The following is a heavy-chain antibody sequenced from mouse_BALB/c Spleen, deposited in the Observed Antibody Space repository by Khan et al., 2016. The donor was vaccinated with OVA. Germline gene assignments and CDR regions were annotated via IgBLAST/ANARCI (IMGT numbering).Heavy chain of an antibody. CDR3: VSGGITTGYFDY. D-gene: IGHD2-4*01. CDR1: GYTFTSYW. CDR2: IYHGDGDT. V-gene: IGHV1-87*01. J-gene: IGHJ2*01. Sequence: VQLQESGAELARPGTSVKLSCKASGYTFTSYWMQWVKQRPGQGQEWIGSIYHGDGDTRYTQKFKDKATLTADKSSSTAYMQLSSLASEDSAVYYDVSGGITTGYFDYWGQGTTLTVSS.